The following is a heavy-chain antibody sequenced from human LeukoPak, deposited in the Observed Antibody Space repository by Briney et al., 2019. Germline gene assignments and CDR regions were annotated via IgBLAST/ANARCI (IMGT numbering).Heavy chain of an antibody. Sequence: SETLSLTCTVSGGSVRSYHWSWLRQSPGGGLEWIAYNHNSAGTRYNPSLQSRVTISVDTSKNQFSLKLRSVTAADTDMCYCVRDWEGFNFDIWAQRTRVTVSS. CDR1: GGSVRSYH. D-gene: IGHD1-26*01. CDR2: NHNSAGT. CDR3: VRDWEGFNFDI. J-gene: IGHJ3*02. V-gene: IGHV4-59*02.